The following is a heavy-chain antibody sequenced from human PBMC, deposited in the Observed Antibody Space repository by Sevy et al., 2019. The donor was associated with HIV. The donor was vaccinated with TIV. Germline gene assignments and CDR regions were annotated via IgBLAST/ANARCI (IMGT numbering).Heavy chain of an antibody. CDR3: ARAVTIFGVVTHYYYGMDV. Sequence: GGSLRLSCAASGFTFSSYSMNWVRQAPGKGLEWVSSISSSSSYIYYAHSVKGRFTISRDNAKNSLYLQMNSLRAEDTAVYYCARAVTIFGVVTHYYYGMDVWGQGTTVTVSS. D-gene: IGHD3-3*01. J-gene: IGHJ6*02. CDR1: GFTFSSYS. V-gene: IGHV3-21*01. CDR2: ISSSSSYI.